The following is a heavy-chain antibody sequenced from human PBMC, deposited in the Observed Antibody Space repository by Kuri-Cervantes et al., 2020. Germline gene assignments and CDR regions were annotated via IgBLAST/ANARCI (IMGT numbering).Heavy chain of an antibody. CDR2: IYYSGST. CDR1: GGSGSFSDYY. V-gene: IGHV4-39*01. J-gene: IGHJ4*02. CDR3: ARYSGYDLYYFDY. Sequence: SETLSLTCTSYGGSGSFSDYYWNWIRQPPGKGLEWIGSIYYSGSTYYNPSLKSRVTISVDTSKNQSSLKLSSVTAADTAVYYCARYSGYDLYYFDYWGQGTLVTVSS. D-gene: IGHD5-12*01.